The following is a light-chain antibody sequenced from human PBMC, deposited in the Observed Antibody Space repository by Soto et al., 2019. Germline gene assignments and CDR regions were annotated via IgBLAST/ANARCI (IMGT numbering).Light chain of an antibody. Sequence: DIQMTQSPSSLSASVGDRVTLTCRATQGISNYLAWYQQKPGQIPKLLIFEASILQSGVPSRFSGSGSGTDFTLTISSLQPEDVATYYCQKYDSAPLTFGGGTKVDIK. CDR1: QGISNY. V-gene: IGKV1-27*01. J-gene: IGKJ4*01. CDR3: QKYDSAPLT. CDR2: EAS.